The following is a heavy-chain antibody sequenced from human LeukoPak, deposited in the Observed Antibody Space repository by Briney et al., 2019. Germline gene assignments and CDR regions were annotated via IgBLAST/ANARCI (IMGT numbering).Heavy chain of an antibody. J-gene: IGHJ4*02. CDR1: GDSVSRNNIA. D-gene: IGHD6-19*01. Sequence: QTLSLTCAISGDSVSRNNIAWNWIRQSPSRGLEWLGRTYFESYVSKLYNEYEVSVKGRITINPDTSKNQFSLHLNSMTPEDAGVYYCARGTGWPLFDYWGQGTPVTVSS. CDR2: TYFESYVSKLYN. CDR3: ARGTGWPLFDY. V-gene: IGHV6-1*01.